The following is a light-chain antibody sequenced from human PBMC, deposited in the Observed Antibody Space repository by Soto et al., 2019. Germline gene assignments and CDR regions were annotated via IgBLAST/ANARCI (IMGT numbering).Light chain of an antibody. V-gene: IGKV1-6*01. CDR3: RQDYNYPRT. J-gene: IGKJ1*01. CDR1: QGTRND. CDR2: AAS. Sequence: AIQMTQSPSSLSASVGDRVTITCRASQGTRNDLGWYQQKPGKAPKLLIYAASSLQSGVPSRFRGSGSGPDFTLTISGLQPEDFAPSYCRQDYNYPRTFGKGTKV.